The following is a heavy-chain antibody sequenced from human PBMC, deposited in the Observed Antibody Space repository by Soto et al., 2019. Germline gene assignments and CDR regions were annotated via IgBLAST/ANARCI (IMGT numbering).Heavy chain of an antibody. CDR1: GGSFSGYY. CDR3: ARGQARYCSGGSCYGYRLSYYYYGMDV. CDR2: INHSGST. D-gene: IGHD2-15*01. J-gene: IGHJ6*02. Sequence: PSETLSLTCAVYGGSFSGYYWSWIRQPPGKGLEWIGEINHSGSTNYNPSLKSLVTISVVTSKNPFSLTRRPVTAADTAVYYCARGQARYCSGGSCYGYRLSYYYYGMDVWGQGTTVTVSS. V-gene: IGHV4-34*01.